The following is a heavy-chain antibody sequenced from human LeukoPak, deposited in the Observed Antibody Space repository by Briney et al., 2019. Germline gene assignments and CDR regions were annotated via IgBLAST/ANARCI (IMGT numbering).Heavy chain of an antibody. D-gene: IGHD2-15*01. V-gene: IGHV4-4*02. CDR1: GGSISSSNR. Sequence: SETLSLTCAVSGGSISSSNRWSWVRQPPGKGLEWIGEIYHSGSTNYNPSLKSRVTISVDTSKNQFSLKLSSVTAADTAVYYCARGYCSGGSCYSDYYYNYMDVWGKGTTVTVSS. CDR2: IYHSGST. CDR3: ARGYCSGGSCYSDYYYNYMDV. J-gene: IGHJ6*03.